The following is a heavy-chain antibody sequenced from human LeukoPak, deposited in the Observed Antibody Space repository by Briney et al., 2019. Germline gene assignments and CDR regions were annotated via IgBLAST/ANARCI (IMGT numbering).Heavy chain of an antibody. CDR2: ISYDGSNK. CDR3: ARVPPYSSGFLNGMDV. Sequence: GRSLRLSCAASGFTFSSYAMHWVRQAPGKGLEGVAVISYDGSNKYYADSVKGRFTISRDNSKNTLYLQMNSLRAEDTAVYYCARVPPYSSGFLNGMDVWGKGTTVTVSS. CDR1: GFTFSSYA. V-gene: IGHV3-30*04. D-gene: IGHD6-19*01. J-gene: IGHJ6*04.